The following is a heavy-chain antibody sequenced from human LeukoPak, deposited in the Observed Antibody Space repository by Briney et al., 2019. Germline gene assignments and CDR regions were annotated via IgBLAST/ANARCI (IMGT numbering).Heavy chain of an antibody. CDR2: INPNSGGT. D-gene: IGHD3-3*01. CDR3: ARDRVYYDFWSGYWDYYYYMDV. V-gene: IGHV1-2*02. CDR1: GYTFTSYG. Sequence: ASVKVSCKASGYTFTSYGISWVRQAPGQGLEWMGWINPNSGGTNYAQKFQGRVTMTRDTSISTAYMELSRLRSDDTAVYYCARDRVYYDFWSGYWDYYYYMDVWGKGTTVTVSS. J-gene: IGHJ6*03.